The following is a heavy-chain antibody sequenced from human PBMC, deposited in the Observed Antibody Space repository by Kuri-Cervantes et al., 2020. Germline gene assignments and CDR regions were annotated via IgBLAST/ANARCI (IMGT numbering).Heavy chain of an antibody. J-gene: IGHJ4*02. CDR3: AKVGDTDLNDY. V-gene: IGHV3-23*01. CDR2: ISGSGGTT. CDR1: RFTFSSYA. D-gene: IGHD3-10*01. Sequence: GESLKISCAASRFTFSSYAMSWVRQAPGKGLEWVSSISGSGGTTYYADSVKGRFTISRDNSKNTLYLQMNSLRAEDTAVYYCAKVGDTDLNDYWGQGTLVTVSS.